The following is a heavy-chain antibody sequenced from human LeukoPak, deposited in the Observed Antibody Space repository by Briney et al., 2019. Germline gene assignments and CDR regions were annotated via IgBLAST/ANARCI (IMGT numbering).Heavy chain of an antibody. D-gene: IGHD4-23*01. CDR1: GYXFTGHY. Sequence: ASVKVSCKSSGYXFTGHYMRWVRQAPGQGLEWMGWINPNSGGTNYAQKFQGRVTMTRDTSISTANMELSRLRSDDTAVYYCATVFSTVAFDYWGQGTLVTVSS. CDR3: ATVFSTVAFDY. J-gene: IGHJ4*02. V-gene: IGHV1-2*02. CDR2: INPNSGGT.